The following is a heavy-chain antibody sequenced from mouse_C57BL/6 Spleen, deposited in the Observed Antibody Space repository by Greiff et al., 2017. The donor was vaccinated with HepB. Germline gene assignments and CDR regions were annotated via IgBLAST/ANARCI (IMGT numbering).Heavy chain of an antibody. V-gene: IGHV1-80*01. D-gene: IGHD1-1*01. CDR2: IYPGDGET. CDR3: ASGGYGSSYGAMDY. CDR1: GYSFSSYW. J-gene: IGHJ4*01. Sequence: QVQLQQSGAGLVKPGASVTISCTASGYSFSSYWMNWVKQRPGKGLEWIGQIYPGDGETNYNGTFKGKATMTADKSSSTTYMQLSSLTSEDSAVYFCASGGYGSSYGAMDYWGQGTSVTVSS.